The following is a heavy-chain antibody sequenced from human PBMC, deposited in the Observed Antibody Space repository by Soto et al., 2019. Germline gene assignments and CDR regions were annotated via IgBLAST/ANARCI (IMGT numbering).Heavy chain of an antibody. J-gene: IGHJ4*02. CDR1: GYTFTDYG. V-gene: IGHV1-18*01. D-gene: IGHD1-26*01. Sequence: QVQLVQSGAEVKKPGASVRVSCKSSGYTFTDYGITWVRQAPGQGLEWMGWINTYKGNINYAQRLQGRVTMTTDTSTSTAYMELRSLTSDDTAVYYCARERGGYKHLDYWGQGELVTVSS. CDR3: ARERGGYKHLDY. CDR2: INTYKGNI.